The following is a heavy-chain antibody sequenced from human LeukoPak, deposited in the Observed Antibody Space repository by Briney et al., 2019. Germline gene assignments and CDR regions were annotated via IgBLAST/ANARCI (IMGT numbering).Heavy chain of an antibody. CDR1: GFAFNSYA. Sequence: GGSLRLSCAAFGFAFNSYAMQWVRQAPGKGLEYVSVIDNIGDSTYYANSVKGRFTISRDNSKNTLYLQMNSLRAEDTAVYYCAKDPRTASSGYTFDYWGQGTLVTVSS. CDR3: AKDPRTASSGYTFDY. V-gene: IGHV3-64*01. CDR2: IDNIGDST. D-gene: IGHD3-22*01. J-gene: IGHJ4*02.